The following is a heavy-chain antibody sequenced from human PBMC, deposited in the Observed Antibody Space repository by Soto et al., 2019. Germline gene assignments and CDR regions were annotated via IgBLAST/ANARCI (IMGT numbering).Heavy chain of an antibody. V-gene: IGHV3-53*01. D-gene: IGHD2-2*01. CDR3: ARERFRYCSSTSCSPSDY. CDR2: IYTGGYT. J-gene: IGHJ4*02. CDR1: GFTVSANY. Sequence: EVQLVESGGGLIQPGGSLRLSCAASGFTVSANYMNWVRQAPGKGLEWVSVIYTGGYTFYADSVKGRFTISRDNSKNTLYLQMNSLRAEDTAVYYCARERFRYCSSTSCSPSDYWGQGTLVTVSS.